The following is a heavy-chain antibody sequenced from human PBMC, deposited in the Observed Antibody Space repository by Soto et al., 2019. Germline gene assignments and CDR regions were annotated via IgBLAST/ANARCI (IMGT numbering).Heavy chain of an antibody. CDR3: TRDRIAARLRYYYYMDV. CDR1: GFTFGDYA. V-gene: IGHV3-49*03. CDR2: IRSKAYGGTT. D-gene: IGHD6-6*01. Sequence: GGSLRLSCTASGFTFGDYAMNWFRQAPGKGLEWVGFIRSKAYGGTTEYAASVKGRFTISRDDSKSIAYLQMNSLKTEDTAVYYCTRDRIAARLRYYYYMDVWGKGTTVTVSS. J-gene: IGHJ6*03.